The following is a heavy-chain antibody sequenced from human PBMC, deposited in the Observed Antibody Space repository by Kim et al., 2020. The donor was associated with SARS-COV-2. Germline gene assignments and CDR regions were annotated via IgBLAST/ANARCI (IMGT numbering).Heavy chain of an antibody. CDR2: ISGSGGST. CDR1: GFTFSSYA. Sequence: GGSLRLSCAASGFTFSSYAMSWVRQAPGKGLEWVSAISGSGGSTYYADSVKGRFTISRDNSKNTLYLQMNSLRAEDTAVYYCAKDRGLYWNFQRADYYYGMDVWGQGTTVTVSS. V-gene: IGHV3-23*01. CDR3: AKDRGLYWNFQRADYYYGMDV. J-gene: IGHJ6*02. D-gene: IGHD1-7*01.